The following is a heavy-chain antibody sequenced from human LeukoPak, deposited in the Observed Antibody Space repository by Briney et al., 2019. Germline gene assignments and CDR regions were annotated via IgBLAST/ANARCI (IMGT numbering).Heavy chain of an antibody. J-gene: IGHJ5*02. Sequence: GASVKVSCKASGYTFTNYDINWVRQATGQGLEWMGWVNPNSGNRGYAQKFQGRLTITRNTSISTAYLDLSSLRSDDTAVYYCATGTISGSRSFDPWGQGTLVTVSS. CDR1: GYTFTNYD. CDR2: VNPNSGNR. D-gene: IGHD3-9*01. V-gene: IGHV1-8*03. CDR3: ATGTISGSRSFDP.